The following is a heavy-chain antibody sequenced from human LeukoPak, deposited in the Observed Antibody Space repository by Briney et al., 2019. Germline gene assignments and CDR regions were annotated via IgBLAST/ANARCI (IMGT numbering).Heavy chain of an antibody. J-gene: IGHJ5*02. Sequence: ASVKVSCKASGYTFTSYDINWVRQAPGQGLEWMGWMNPNSGNTGCAQKFQGRVTMTRNTSISTAYMELSSLRSEDTAVYYCARGTDWNGFDPWGQGTLVTVSS. CDR1: GYTFTSYD. CDR3: ARGTDWNGFDP. V-gene: IGHV1-8*01. D-gene: IGHD3-9*01. CDR2: MNPNSGNT.